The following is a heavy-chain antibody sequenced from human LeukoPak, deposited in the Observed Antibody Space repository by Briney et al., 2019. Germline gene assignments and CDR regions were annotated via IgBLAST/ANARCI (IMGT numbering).Heavy chain of an antibody. V-gene: IGHV3-9*01. J-gene: IGHJ5*02. D-gene: IGHD5-12*01. CDR1: GFTFDDYA. Sequence: GGSLRLSCAASGFTFDDYAMHWVRQAPGKGLEWVSGISWNSGSIGDADSVKGRFTISRDNAKNSLYLQMNSLRAEDTALYYCAAMQWLRPSRGWFDPWGQGTLVTVSS. CDR3: AAMQWLRPSRGWFDP. CDR2: ISWNSGSI.